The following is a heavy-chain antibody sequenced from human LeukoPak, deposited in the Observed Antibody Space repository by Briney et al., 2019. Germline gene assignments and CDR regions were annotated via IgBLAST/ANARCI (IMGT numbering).Heavy chain of an antibody. CDR1: GGSISSYY. CDR2: IYYSGST. J-gene: IGHJ6*03. Sequence: PSETLSLTCTVSGGSISSYYWNWIRQPPGKGLEWIGYIYYSGSTNYNPSLKSRVTISLDTSKNQFSLKLSSVTAADTAVYYCARDSGGSGSSTYYYYMDVWGKGTTVTISS. CDR3: ARDSGGSGSSTYYYYMDV. D-gene: IGHD3-10*01. V-gene: IGHV4-59*01.